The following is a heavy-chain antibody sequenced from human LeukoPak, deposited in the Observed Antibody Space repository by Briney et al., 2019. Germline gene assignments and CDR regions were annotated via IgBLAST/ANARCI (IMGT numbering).Heavy chain of an antibody. CDR3: EAYGSV. V-gene: IGHV3-7*03. J-gene: IGHJ4*02. CDR2: IKEDGSET. CDR1: GFTFSSYA. D-gene: IGHD3-10*01. Sequence: PGGSLRLSCAASGFTFSSYAMHWVRQAPGKGLEWVANIKEDGSETYYVDSVKGRFTISRDNDKNTLYLQMNSLRAEDTAVYYCEAYGSVWGQGTLVIVSS.